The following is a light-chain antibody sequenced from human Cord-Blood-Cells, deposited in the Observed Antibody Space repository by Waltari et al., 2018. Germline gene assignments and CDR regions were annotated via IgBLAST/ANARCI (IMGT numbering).Light chain of an antibody. V-gene: IGKV3-15*01. J-gene: IGKJ2*01. CDR3: QQYNNWPPYT. CDR1: QSVSSN. Sequence: EIGMTQSPATLALSPGERATRSCRASQSVSSNLAWYQQQPGQAPRLLIYGASTRATGIPARFSGSGSGTEFTLPISSLLSADFAVYYCQQYNNWPPYTFGQGTKLEIK. CDR2: GAS.